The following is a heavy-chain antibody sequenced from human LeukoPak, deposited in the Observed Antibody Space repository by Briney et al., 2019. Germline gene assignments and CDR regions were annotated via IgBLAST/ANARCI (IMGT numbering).Heavy chain of an antibody. V-gene: IGHV4-4*02. CDR1: GASISSSNW. D-gene: IGHD3-10*01. CDR2: INHSGST. J-gene: IGHJ5*02. Sequence: PSGTLSLTCAVSGASISSSNWWSWVRQPPGKGLEWIGEINHSGSTNYNPSLKSRVTISVDTSKNQFSLKLRSVTAADTAVYYCARDSGTTGEVKFDPWGQGILVTVSS. CDR3: ARDSGTTGEVKFDP.